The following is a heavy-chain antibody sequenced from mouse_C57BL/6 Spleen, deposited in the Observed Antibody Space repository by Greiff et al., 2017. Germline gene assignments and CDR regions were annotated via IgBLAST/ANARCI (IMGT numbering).Heavy chain of an antibody. Sequence: QVQLQQPGAELVKPGASVKMSCKASGYTFTSYWITWVKQRPGQGLEWIGDIYPGSGSTNYNEKFKCKATLTVDTSSSTAYMQLSRLTSEDSAVYYCARGVCGSSRLAYWGQGTLVTVSA. CDR1: GYTFTSYW. V-gene: IGHV1-55*01. D-gene: IGHD1-1*01. CDR2: IYPGSGST. CDR3: ARGVCGSSRLAY. J-gene: IGHJ3*01.